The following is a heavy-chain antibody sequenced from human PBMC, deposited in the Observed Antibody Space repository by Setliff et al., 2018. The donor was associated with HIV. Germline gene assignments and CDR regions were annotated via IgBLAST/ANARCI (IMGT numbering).Heavy chain of an antibody. D-gene: IGHD5-12*01. CDR3: ARAGEGYNLHYFDY. J-gene: IGHJ4*02. Sequence: PSETLSLTCSVSGDSLNGISYYWSWIRQHPGKGLEWIGYISFSGSTYSNPSLGSRVTMSGDTSRKQVSLELTSATAADTAVYYCARAGEGYNLHYFDYWGPGTLVTVSS. CDR1: GDSLNGISYY. V-gene: IGHV4-31*03. CDR2: ISFSGST.